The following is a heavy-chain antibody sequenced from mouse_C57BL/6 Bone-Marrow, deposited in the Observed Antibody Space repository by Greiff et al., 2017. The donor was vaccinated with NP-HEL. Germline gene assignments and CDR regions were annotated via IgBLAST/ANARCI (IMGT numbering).Heavy chain of an antibody. V-gene: IGHV1-64*01. Sequence: VQLQQPGAELVKPGASVKLSCKASGYTFTSYWMHWVKQRPGQGLEWIGMIHPNSGSTNYNEKFKSKATLTVDKSSSTAYMQLSSLTSEDSAVYYCARLDYGSSYRGWYFDVWGTGTTVTVSS. J-gene: IGHJ1*03. CDR3: ARLDYGSSYRGWYFDV. CDR1: GYTFTSYW. CDR2: IHPNSGST. D-gene: IGHD1-1*01.